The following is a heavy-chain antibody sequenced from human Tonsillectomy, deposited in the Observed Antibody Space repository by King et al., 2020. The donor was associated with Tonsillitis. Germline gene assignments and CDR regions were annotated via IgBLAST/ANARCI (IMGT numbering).Heavy chain of an antibody. CDR2: IRYDASNK. D-gene: IGHD1-1*01. V-gene: IGHV3-30*02. Sequence: VQLVESGGGVVQPGGSLRLSCAVSGFSFSRYGMHWVRQAPGKGLDWVAFIRYDASNKYYADSVKGRFTISRDNSKSTLYLQMNSLRAEDTAVYYCAGSIAVPGTMNYWGQGTPVTVSS. J-gene: IGHJ4*02. CDR1: GFSFSRYG. CDR3: AGSIAVPGTMNY.